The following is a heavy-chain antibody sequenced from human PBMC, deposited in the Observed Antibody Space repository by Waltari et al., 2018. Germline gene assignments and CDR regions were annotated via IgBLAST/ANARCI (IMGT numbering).Heavy chain of an antibody. J-gene: IGHJ4*02. D-gene: IGHD3-16*01. Sequence: HLQLQESGPGLVKPSGTLSLTCSVPGGSINSTAFYWGRIRQPPGKCLEWIATANDRRTTYFNPSLRGRVTISVDTSKRQFSLKLTSVTAADTAVYYCAREWSNSTTWFGGFFDLWGQGTQVIVSS. CDR2: ANDRRTT. CDR1: GGSINSTAFY. CDR3: AREWSNSTTWFGGFFDL. V-gene: IGHV4-39*02.